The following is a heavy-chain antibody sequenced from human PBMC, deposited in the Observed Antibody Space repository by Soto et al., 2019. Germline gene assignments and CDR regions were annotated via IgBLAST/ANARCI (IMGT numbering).Heavy chain of an antibody. D-gene: IGHD3-22*01. J-gene: IGHJ4*02. CDR3: ARPSLGYYFPFED. V-gene: IGHV3-30-3*01. CDR2: ISYDGSNK. CDR1: GFTFSSYA. Sequence: QVQLVESGGGVVQPGRSLRLSCAASGFTFSSYAMHWVRQAPGKGLEWVAVISYDGSNKYYADSVKGRFTISRDNSKNTLYLQMNSLRAEDTAVYYCARPSLGYYFPFEDWGQGTLVTVSS.